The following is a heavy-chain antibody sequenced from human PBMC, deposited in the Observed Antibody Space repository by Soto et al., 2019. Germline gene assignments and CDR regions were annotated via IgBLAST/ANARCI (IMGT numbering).Heavy chain of an antibody. CDR3: ARDWSPIFGVVIPYNWFDP. J-gene: IGHJ5*02. CDR2: ISYDGSNK. V-gene: IGHV3-30-3*01. Sequence: GGSLRLSCAASGFTFSSYAMHWVRQAPGKGLEWVAVISYDGSNKYYADSVKGRFTISRDNSKNTLYLQMNSLRAEDTAVYYCARDWSPIFGVVIPYNWFDPWGQGTLVTVYS. D-gene: IGHD3-3*01. CDR1: GFTFSSYA.